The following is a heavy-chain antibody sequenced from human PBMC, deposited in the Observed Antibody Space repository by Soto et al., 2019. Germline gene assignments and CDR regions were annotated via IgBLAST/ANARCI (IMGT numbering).Heavy chain of an antibody. D-gene: IGHD1-1*01. CDR1: GYSFTSYW. J-gene: IGHJ3*02. V-gene: IGHV5-51*01. CDR3: ARHRPSWNDVVFNAFDI. Sequence: GESLKISCKGSGYSFTSYWIGWVRQMPGKGLEWMGIIYPGDSDTRYSPSFQGQVTISADKSISTAYLQWSSLKASDTAMYYCARHRPSWNDVVFNAFDIWGQGTMVTVSS. CDR2: IYPGDSDT.